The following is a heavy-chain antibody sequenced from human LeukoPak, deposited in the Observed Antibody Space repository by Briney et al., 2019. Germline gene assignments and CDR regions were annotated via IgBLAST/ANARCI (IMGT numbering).Heavy chain of an antibody. CDR2: ISGSGGST. D-gene: IGHD3-9*01. CDR1: GFTFSSYA. CDR3: AKGGLRYFDWPLDFDY. V-gene: IGHV3-23*01. J-gene: IGHJ4*02. Sequence: GGSLRLSCAASGFTFSSYAMSWVRQAPGKGLEWVSAISGSGGSTYYADSVKGRFTISRDNSKNTLYLQTNSLRAEDTAVYYCAKGGLRYFDWPLDFDYWGQGTLVTVSS.